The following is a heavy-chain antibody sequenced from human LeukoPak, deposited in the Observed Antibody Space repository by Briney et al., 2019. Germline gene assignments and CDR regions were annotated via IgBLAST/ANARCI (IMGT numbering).Heavy chain of an antibody. V-gene: IGHV3-30*03. CDR1: RFTFSSYS. J-gene: IGHJ6*03. Sequence: PGGSLRLSCAASRFTFSSYSMNWVRQAPGKGLEWLAVVLSDGSDQYYGDSVQGRFTVSRDNSKNTLYLQMDNLRFEDTAVYYCARVSKPGWFDYYYMDVWGKGTTVIVSS. D-gene: IGHD3-10*01. CDR2: VLSDGSDQ. CDR3: ARVSKPGWFDYYYMDV.